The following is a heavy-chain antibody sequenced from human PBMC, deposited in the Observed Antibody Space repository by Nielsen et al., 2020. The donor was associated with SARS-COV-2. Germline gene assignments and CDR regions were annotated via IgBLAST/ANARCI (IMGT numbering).Heavy chain of an antibody. CDR1: GFSLSTSGVS. CDR2: ISWADDK. D-gene: IGHD3-10*01. Sequence: SGPTLVKPTQTLTLTCTFSGFSLSTSGVSVGWIRQPPEKALEWLALISWADDKLYSPSLKNRLTIHKDTSKNQVVLTMTNVDPMDTATYYCAHSPDSTMGRFFFDFWGQGTLVTVSS. V-gene: IGHV2-5*02. CDR3: AHSPDSTMGRFFFDF. J-gene: IGHJ4*02.